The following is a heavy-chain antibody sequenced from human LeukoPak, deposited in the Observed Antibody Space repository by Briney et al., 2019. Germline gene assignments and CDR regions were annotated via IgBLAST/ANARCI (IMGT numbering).Heavy chain of an antibody. CDR3: ARGVGGSWDY. J-gene: IGHJ4*02. CDR1: GGSISSGSDY. D-gene: IGHD6-13*01. V-gene: IGHV4-39*07. CDR2: IYYSGST. Sequence: SETLSLTCTVSGGSISSGSDYWGWIRQPPGKGLEWIGSIYYSGSTNYNPSLKSRVTISVDTSKNQFSLKLSSVTAADTAVYYCARGVGGSWDYWGQGTLVTVSS.